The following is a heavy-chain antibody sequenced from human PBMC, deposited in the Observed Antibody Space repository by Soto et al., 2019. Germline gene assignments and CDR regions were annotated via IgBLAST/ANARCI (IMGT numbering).Heavy chain of an antibody. CDR3: ARSRFNVVRGNRFDP. D-gene: IGHD3-3*01. CDR2: IYYSGST. V-gene: IGHV4-59*01. J-gene: IGHJ5*02. Sequence: SETLSLTCTVSGGSISSYYWSWIRQPPGKGLEWIGYIYYSGSTNYNPSLKSRVTISVDTSKNQFSLKLSSVTAADTAVYYCARSRFNVVRGNRFDPCGQRTPVPVS. CDR1: GGSISSYY.